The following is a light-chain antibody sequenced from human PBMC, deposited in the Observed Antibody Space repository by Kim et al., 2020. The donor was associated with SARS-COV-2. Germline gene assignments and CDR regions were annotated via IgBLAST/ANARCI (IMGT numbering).Light chain of an antibody. CDR1: SSDVGGYNY. V-gene: IGLV2-11*01. Sequence: QSALTQPRSVSGSPGQSVTISCTGTSSDVGGYNYVSWYQHHPGKAPKLMIYDVSKRPPGVPDRFSGSKSGNTASLTISGLQAEDEADYYCCSYAGSYSYVFGTGTKVTVL. CDR2: DVS. J-gene: IGLJ1*01. CDR3: CSYAGSYSYV.